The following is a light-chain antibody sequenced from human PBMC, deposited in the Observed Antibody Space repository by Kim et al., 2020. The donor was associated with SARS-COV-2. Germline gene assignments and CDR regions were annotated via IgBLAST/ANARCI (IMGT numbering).Light chain of an antibody. CDR3: QQYDHVPFT. CDR1: QDISNS. CDR2: EAT. J-gene: IGKJ4*01. V-gene: IGKV1-33*01. Sequence: DIQMTQSPSSLSASVGDRVTITCLATQDISNSLNWYQQKPGEPPKLLIYEATNLETGVPIRFSGSTSVTDFTFTISSLQPEDIATYYCQQYDHVPFTFGGGTRWIS.